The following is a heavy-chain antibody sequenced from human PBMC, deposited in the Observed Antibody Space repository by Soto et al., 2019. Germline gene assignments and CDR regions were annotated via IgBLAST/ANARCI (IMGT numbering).Heavy chain of an antibody. CDR3: AKDSWYFDL. J-gene: IGHJ4*02. D-gene: IGHD6-13*01. V-gene: IGHV3-74*01. CDR2: IDTSGHST. CDR1: GFVFTNFW. Sequence: GGSLRLSCEASGFVFTNFWMHWVRHVPGKGLVWVARIDTSGHSTNYAESVKGRFTISRDNAKNTVSLQMNSLRVEDTGVYYRAKDSWYFDLWSQGSKVTVYS.